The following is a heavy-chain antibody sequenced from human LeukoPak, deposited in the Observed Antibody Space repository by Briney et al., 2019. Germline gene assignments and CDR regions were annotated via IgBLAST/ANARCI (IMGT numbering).Heavy chain of an antibody. V-gene: IGHV4-61*01. CDR1: GGSISSSSYY. CDR3: AREMSGYFDY. CDR2: IYYSGST. Sequence: SETLSLTCTVSGGSISSSSYYWGWIRQPPGKGLEWIGYIYYSGSTNYNPSLKSRVTISVDTSKNQFSLKLSSVTAADTAVYYCAREMSGYFDYWGQGTLVTVSS. D-gene: IGHD5/OR15-5a*01. J-gene: IGHJ4*02.